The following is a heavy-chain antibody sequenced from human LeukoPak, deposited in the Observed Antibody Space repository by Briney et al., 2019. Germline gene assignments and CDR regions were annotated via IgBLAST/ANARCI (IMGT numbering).Heavy chain of an antibody. CDR3: ARVVRSWDDRHFDP. Sequence: GASVKVSCKASGYTFTSYGISWVRQAPGQGLEWMGWISAYNGNTNYAQKLQGRVTMTTDTSTSTAYMELRSLRSDDTAVCYCARVVRSWDDRHFDPWGQGTLVTVSS. CDR2: ISAYNGNT. J-gene: IGHJ5*02. CDR1: GYTFTSYG. D-gene: IGHD6-13*01. V-gene: IGHV1-18*01.